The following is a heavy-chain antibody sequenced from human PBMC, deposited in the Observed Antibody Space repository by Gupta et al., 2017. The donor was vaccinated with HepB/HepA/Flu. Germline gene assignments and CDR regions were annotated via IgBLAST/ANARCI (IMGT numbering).Heavy chain of an antibody. CDR3: ARDGSGSYLAIHYFDY. Sequence: QVQLVESGGGVVQPGRSLRLSCAASGFTFSSYAMHWVRPAPGKGLEWVAVISYDGSNKYYTDSVKGRFTISRDNSKNTLFLQMNSLRAEDTAVYFCARDGSGSYLAIHYFDYWGQGTLVTVSS. V-gene: IGHV3-30-3*01. CDR2: ISYDGSNK. D-gene: IGHD3-10*01. CDR1: GFTFSSYA. J-gene: IGHJ4*02.